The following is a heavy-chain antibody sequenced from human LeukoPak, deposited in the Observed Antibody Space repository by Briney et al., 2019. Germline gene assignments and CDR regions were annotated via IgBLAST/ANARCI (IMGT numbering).Heavy chain of an antibody. D-gene: IGHD5-24*01. CDR3: AKDRGPTATTSSYMDV. CDR1: GFTFDDYA. V-gene: IGHV3-9*01. CDR2: ISWNSGSI. Sequence: GGSLRLSCVASGFTFDDYAMHWVRQAPGKGLEWVSGISWNSGSIEYEDTVKGRFTISRDNAKNSLHLQMNSLRPEDTALYYCAKDRGPTATTSSYMDVWGKGTTVTASS. J-gene: IGHJ6*03.